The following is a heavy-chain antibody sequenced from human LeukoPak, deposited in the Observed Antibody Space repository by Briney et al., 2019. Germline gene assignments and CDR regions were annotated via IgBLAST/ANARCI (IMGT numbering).Heavy chain of an antibody. V-gene: IGHV4-39*01. CDR3: ASLASVSVETPFDY. CDR2: IYYSGST. J-gene: IGHJ4*02. CDR1: GGSISSSSYY. Sequence: SETLSLTCTVSGGSISSSSYYWGWIRQPPGKGLEWIGSIYYSGSTYYNPSLKSRVTISVDTSKNQFSLKLTSVTAADTAVYYGASLASVSVETPFDYWGQGTLVTVSS. D-gene: IGHD1-14*01.